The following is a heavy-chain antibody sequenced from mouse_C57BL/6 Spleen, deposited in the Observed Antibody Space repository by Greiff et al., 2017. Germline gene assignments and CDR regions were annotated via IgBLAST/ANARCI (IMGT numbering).Heavy chain of an antibody. D-gene: IGHD2-4*01. J-gene: IGHJ3*01. CDR3: AGIYYDYAPGFAD. CDR2: INPNYGTT. CDR1: GYSFTDYN. Sequence: VQLQQSGPELVKPGASVKISCKASGYSFTDYNMNWVKQSHGQSLEWIGVINPNYGTTSYNQKFKGKATLTVDTSSSTAYMQLNSLTSEDSAVYYGAGIYYDYAPGFADWGQGTLVTVSA. V-gene: IGHV1-39*01.